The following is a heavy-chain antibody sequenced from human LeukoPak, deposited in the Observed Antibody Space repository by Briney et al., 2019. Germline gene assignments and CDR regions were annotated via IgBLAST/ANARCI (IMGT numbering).Heavy chain of an antibody. CDR2: ILPGGRES. J-gene: IGHJ4*02. Sequence: SGGSLTLSCVVSGYSFSTNMMTWVRQAPGKGLEWVATILPGGRESYRVDSVKGRFTISRDNAKNSLYLQMNILRAEDTAVYYCMSAHGYWGQGTLVTVTS. CDR3: MSAHGY. CDR1: GYSFSTNM. V-gene: IGHV3-7*01.